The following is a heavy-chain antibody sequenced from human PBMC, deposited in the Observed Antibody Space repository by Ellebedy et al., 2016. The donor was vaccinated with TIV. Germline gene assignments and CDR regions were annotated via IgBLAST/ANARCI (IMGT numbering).Heavy chain of an antibody. D-gene: IGHD7-27*01. CDR2: AHNDETYK. CDR1: GFILNNYN. Sequence: GESLKISCAASGFILNNYNLHWVRQAPGKGLEWVAIAHNDETYKFYADSVKGRFTVSRDNSGNTAYLHMSSLRVEDTAVYYCAKELGFAMDVWGQGTTVTVSS. V-gene: IGHV3-30*02. CDR3: AKELGFAMDV. J-gene: IGHJ6*02.